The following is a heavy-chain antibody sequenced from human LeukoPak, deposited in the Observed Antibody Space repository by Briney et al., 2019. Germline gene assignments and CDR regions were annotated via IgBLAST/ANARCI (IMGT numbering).Heavy chain of an antibody. J-gene: IGHJ4*02. CDR2: ISTNGVTI. V-gene: IGHV3-48*03. D-gene: IGHD5-12*01. CDR3: ARDRYGGYDFGFDY. Sequence: PGGSLRLSCADSGFTFFSYEMNWVRQAPGKGPEWISYISTNGVTIYYADSVKGRFTISRDNAKNSLYLQMNSLRAEDTAVYYCARDRYGGYDFGFDYWGQGTPVTVSS. CDR1: GFTFFSYE.